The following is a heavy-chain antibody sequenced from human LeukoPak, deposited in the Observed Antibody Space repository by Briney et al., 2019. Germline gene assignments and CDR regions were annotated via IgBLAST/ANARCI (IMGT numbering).Heavy chain of an antibody. D-gene: IGHD3-10*01. CDR2: IYSGGST. V-gene: IGHV3-66*01. Sequence: PGGTLRLSCAASGFTFSTYGVNWVRQAPGKGLEWVSVIYSGGSTYYADSVKGRFTISRDNSKNTLYLQMNSLRAEDTAVYYCARGAYGSGSYGDNWFDPWGQGTLVTVSS. J-gene: IGHJ5*02. CDR1: GFTFSTYG. CDR3: ARGAYGSGSYGDNWFDP.